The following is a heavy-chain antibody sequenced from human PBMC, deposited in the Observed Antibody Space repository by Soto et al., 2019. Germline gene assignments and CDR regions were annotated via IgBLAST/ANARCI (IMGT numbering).Heavy chain of an antibody. CDR2: ISGSGGST. V-gene: IGHV3-23*01. D-gene: IGHD3-9*01. J-gene: IGHJ4*02. CDR1: VFTFSSYA. CDR3: AKHPDILTGYSDYFDY. Sequence: PWGSLRLSCAASVFTFSSYAMSWVRQAPGKGLEWVSAISGSGGSTYYADSVKGRFTISRDNSKNTLYLQMNSLRAEDTAVYYCAKHPDILTGYSDYFDYWGQGTLVTVSS.